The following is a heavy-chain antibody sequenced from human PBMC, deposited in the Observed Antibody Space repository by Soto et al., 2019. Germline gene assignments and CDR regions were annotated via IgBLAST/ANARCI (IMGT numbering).Heavy chain of an antibody. CDR3: ARSGDILTFRGFDI. V-gene: IGHV4-31*03. CDR1: GGSISSVCYY. D-gene: IGHD3-9*01. Sequence: SETLSLTCTVSGGSISSVCYYWSWIRQHPGKGLEWIGYIYYSGSTYYNPSLKSRVTISVDTSKNQFSLKLSSVTAADTAVYYCARSGDILTFRGFDIWGQGTMVTVSS. J-gene: IGHJ3*02. CDR2: IYYSGST.